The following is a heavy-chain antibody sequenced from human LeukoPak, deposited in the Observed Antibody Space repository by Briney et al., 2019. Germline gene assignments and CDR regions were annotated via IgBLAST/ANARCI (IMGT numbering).Heavy chain of an antibody. J-gene: IGHJ4*02. Sequence: SETLSLTCAVSGGSISSNNWWSWVRQPPGKGLEWIGEISHSGSTGYNSSLKSRVTISVDESKNQFSLKLSSVTAADTAVYYCARNMVGETTFDYWGQGTLVTVSS. D-gene: IGHD2/OR15-2a*01. CDR1: GGSISSNNW. CDR2: ISHSGST. V-gene: IGHV4-4*02. CDR3: ARNMVGETTFDY.